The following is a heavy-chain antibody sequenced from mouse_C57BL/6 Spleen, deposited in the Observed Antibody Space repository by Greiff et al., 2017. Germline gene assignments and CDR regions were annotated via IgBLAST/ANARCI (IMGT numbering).Heavy chain of an antibody. CDR2: INPNNGGT. J-gene: IGHJ1*03. CDR1: GYTFTDYY. CDR3: ARRDYGSPYWYFGV. V-gene: IGHV1-26*01. D-gene: IGHD1-1*01. Sequence: EVQLQQSGPELVKPGASVKISCKASGYTFTDYYMNWVKQSHGKSLEWIGDINPNNGGTSYNQKFKGKATLTVDKSSSTAYMELRSLTSEDSAVYYCARRDYGSPYWYFGVWGTGTTVTVSS.